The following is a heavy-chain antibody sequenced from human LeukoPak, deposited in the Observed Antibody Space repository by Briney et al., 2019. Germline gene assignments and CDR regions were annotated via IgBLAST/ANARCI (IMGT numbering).Heavy chain of an antibody. CDR3: ARALGSPYYYYGMDV. CDR1: GGSVSSGSYY. D-gene: IGHD3-10*01. CDR2: IYYSGST. V-gene: IGHV4-61*01. Sequence: SETLSLTCTVSGGSVSSGSYYSSWIRQPPGKGLEWIGYIYYSGSTNYNPSLKSRVTISVDTSKNQFSLYLSSVTAADTAVYYCARALGSPYYYYGMDVWGQGTTVTVSS. J-gene: IGHJ6*02.